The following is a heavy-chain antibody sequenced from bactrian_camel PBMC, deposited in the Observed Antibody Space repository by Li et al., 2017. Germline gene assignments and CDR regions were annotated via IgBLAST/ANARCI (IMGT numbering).Heavy chain of an antibody. V-gene: IGHV3S40*01. CDR2: ISSGGDTT. Sequence: VQLVESGGGLVQPGGSLRLSCVASGFSADLYDMNWVRQAPGKGLEWVSSISSGGDTTYYAGSMKGRFTISRDNAKNTEYLQMNSLQPEDTAMYYCAFARVCYLRNMNSADYNSWGQGTQVTVS. CDR1: GFSADLYD. J-gene: IGHJ6*01. CDR3: AFARVCYLRNMNSADYNS. D-gene: IGHD2*01.